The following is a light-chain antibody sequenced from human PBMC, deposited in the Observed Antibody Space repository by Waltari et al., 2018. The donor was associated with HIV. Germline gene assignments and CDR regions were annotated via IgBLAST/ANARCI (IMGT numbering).Light chain of an antibody. CDR1: QSVLCSSNNKNY. CDR2: WAS. V-gene: IGKV4-1*01. CDR3: QQYYSTPWT. Sequence: DIVLTQSPYSLAASLGERATINCTSSQSVLCSSNNKNYLAWYQQNPGQPPKLLIYWASTRESGVPDRFSGSGSGTDFTLTISSLQAEDVAVYYCQQYYSTPWTFGQGTKVEIK. J-gene: IGKJ1*01.